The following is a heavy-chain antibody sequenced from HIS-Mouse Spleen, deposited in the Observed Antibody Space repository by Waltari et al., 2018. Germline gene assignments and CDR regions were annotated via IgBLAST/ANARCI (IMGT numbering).Heavy chain of an antibody. V-gene: IGHV3-64*01. Sequence: EVQLVESGGGLVQPGGSLRLSCAASGFTFSSYAMHWVRQAPGKGLEYVSAISSNGGSTYYANSVEGRFTSSRDNSKNTLYLQMCRLRAEDRAVYYCARELSWNYDYYYGMDVWGQGTTVTVSS. CDR1: GFTFSSYA. D-gene: IGHD1-1*01. CDR2: ISSNGGST. CDR3: ARELSWNYDYYYGMDV. J-gene: IGHJ6*02.